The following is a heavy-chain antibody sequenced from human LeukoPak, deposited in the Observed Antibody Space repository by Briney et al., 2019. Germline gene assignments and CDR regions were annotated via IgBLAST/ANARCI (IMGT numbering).Heavy chain of an antibody. CDR1: GFTFDDYA. Sequence: GRSLRLSCAASGFTFDDYAMHWVRQAPGKGLEWVSGISWNSGSIGYADSVKGRFTISRDSAKNSLYLQMNSLRAEDTAVYYCTRDPRRLDYWGQGTLVTVSS. CDR3: TRDPRRLDY. V-gene: IGHV3-9*01. CDR2: ISWNSGSI. J-gene: IGHJ4*02.